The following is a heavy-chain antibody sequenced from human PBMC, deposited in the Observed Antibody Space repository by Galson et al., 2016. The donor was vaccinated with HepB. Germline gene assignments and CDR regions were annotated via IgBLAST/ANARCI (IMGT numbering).Heavy chain of an antibody. Sequence: SVKVSCKASGYTFSSSRISWVRQAPGQGLEWMGWISAYTGNTDYAQKFQGRVTMTTDTSTSTAYMELRSLRSDDTAVYYCARKYTPAAATVDYWGQGTLVTVSS. V-gene: IGHV1-18*04. J-gene: IGHJ4*02. D-gene: IGHD2-2*01. CDR2: ISAYTGNT. CDR1: GYTFSSSR. CDR3: ARKYTPAAATVDY.